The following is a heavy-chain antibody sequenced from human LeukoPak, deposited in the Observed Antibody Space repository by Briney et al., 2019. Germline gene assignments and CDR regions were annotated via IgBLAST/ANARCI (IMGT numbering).Heavy chain of an antibody. J-gene: IGHJ3*02. CDR1: GFTFADYA. D-gene: IGHD6-19*01. Sequence: GRSLRLSCAASGFTFADYAMHWVRQAPGKGLEWVSGISWNSGTTGYADSVKGRFTISRDNAKNSLYLQMNSLRAEDTALYFCAVDLYSSVWYGAFDMWGQGTMVTVST. CDR2: ISWNSGTT. CDR3: AVDLYSSVWYGAFDM. V-gene: IGHV3-9*01.